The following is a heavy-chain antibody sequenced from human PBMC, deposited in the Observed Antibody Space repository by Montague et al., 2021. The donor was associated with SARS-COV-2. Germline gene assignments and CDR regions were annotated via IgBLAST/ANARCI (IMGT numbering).Heavy chain of an antibody. CDR1: GDSINSGPYF. CDR2: TYTRGST. CDR3: ARDSRVIATTLLPGMDV. J-gene: IGHJ6*02. D-gene: IGHD2-21*01. V-gene: IGHV4-61*02. Sequence: TLSLTCSVSGDSINSGPYFWNWIRQPAGKGLELIGRTYTRGSTHSNPSLESRVTIFTDTSKNQLSLESSSATIAATAVYYCARDSRVIATTLLPGMDVWGQGTTVTVSS.